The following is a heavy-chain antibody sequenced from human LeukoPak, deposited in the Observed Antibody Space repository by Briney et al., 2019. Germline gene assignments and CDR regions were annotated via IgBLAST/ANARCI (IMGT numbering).Heavy chain of an antibody. D-gene: IGHD6-19*01. CDR2: ISAYNGNT. Sequence: ASVKVSCKASGYTFTSYGISWVRQAPGQGLEWMGWISAYNGNTNYAQKLQGRVTMTTDTSTSTAYMELRSLRSDDTAVYHCARDLKGAWYSSGWYPYFDYWGQGTLVTVSS. CDR3: ARDLKGAWYSSGWYPYFDY. J-gene: IGHJ4*02. CDR1: GYTFTSYG. V-gene: IGHV1-18*01.